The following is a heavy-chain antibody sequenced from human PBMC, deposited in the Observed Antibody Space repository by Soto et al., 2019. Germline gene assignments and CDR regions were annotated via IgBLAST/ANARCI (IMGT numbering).Heavy chain of an antibody. Sequence: QVQVEQSGAEVKKPGSSVKVSCKASGGTFSTAAISWVRQAPGQGLEWMGGIMPIFRTADYAQKFQGRVTCTADESTSTAYLELRSLSSADTAIYYCARAQDRPQSGGNYYYTMDVWGQGTTVTV. CDR3: ARAQDRPQSGGNYYYTMDV. CDR1: GGTFSTAA. V-gene: IGHV1-69*12. J-gene: IGHJ6*02. CDR2: IMPIFRTA.